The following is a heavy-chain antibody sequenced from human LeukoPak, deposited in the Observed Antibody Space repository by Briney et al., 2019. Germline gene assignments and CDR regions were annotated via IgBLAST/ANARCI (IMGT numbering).Heavy chain of an antibody. CDR1: GGSISSYY. D-gene: IGHD3-22*01. J-gene: IGHJ6*02. CDR3: ARVGSSGYDSADPDYYYYGMDV. Sequence: SETLSLTCTVSGGSISSYYWSWIRQPAGKGLEWIGRFYTSGSTNYNPSLKSRVTMSVDTSKNQFSLKLSSVTAADTAVYYCARVGSSGYDSADPDYYYYGMDVWGQGTTVTVSS. CDR2: FYTSGST. V-gene: IGHV4-4*07.